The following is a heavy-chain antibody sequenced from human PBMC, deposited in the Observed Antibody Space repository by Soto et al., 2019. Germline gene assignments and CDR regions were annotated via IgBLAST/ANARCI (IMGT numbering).Heavy chain of an antibody. CDR1: GYTLTELS. D-gene: IGHD3-22*01. J-gene: IGHJ4*02. CDR2: FDPEDGET. Sequence: ASVKVSCKVSGYTLTELSMHWVRQAPGKGLEWMGGFDPEDGETIYAQKFQGRLAMTEDTSADTAYMELSSLRSEDTAVYYCVRATYFSDSSGYTRCLDYWGQGTLVTVSS. CDR3: VRATYFSDSSGYTRCLDY. V-gene: IGHV1-24*01.